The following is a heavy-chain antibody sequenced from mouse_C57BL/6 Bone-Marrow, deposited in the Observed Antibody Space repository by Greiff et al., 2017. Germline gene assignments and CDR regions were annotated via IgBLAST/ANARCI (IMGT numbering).Heavy chain of an antibody. Sequence: VQFQQSGAELARPGASVKLSCKASGYTFTSYGISWVKQRTGQGLEWIGEIYPRSGNTYYNEKFKGKATLTADKSSSTAYMELRSLTSEDSAVYFCARGGYYAFSYYFDYWGQGTTLTVSS. J-gene: IGHJ2*01. D-gene: IGHD1-1*01. CDR3: ARGGYYAFSYYFDY. CDR1: GYTFTSYG. V-gene: IGHV1-81*01. CDR2: IYPRSGNT.